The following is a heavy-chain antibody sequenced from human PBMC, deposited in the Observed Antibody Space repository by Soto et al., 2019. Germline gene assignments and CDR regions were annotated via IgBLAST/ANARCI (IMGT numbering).Heavy chain of an antibody. CDR1: GYSFTSYW. Sequence: GESLKISCKGSGYSFTSYWISWVRQMPGKGLEWMGRIDPSDSYTNYSPSFQGRVTISADKSISTAYLQWSSLKASDTAMYYCASSRDGYNYGYYFDYWGQGTLVTVSS. D-gene: IGHD5-12*01. CDR3: ASSRDGYNYGYYFDY. V-gene: IGHV5-10-1*01. CDR2: IDPSDSYT. J-gene: IGHJ4*02.